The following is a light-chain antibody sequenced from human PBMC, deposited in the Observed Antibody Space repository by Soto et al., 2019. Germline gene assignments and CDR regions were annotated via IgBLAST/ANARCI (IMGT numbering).Light chain of an antibody. CDR2: GAY. J-gene: IGKJ5*01. V-gene: IGKV3-15*01. CDR3: QQYNNWPPIT. CDR1: QSISDT. Sequence: EIVMTQSAATLSVSPGGRATLSCRASQSISDTLAWYQQKPGEAPRLCTYGAYRRATRLPARFSGSGSGTDFTLTICGVEPEDFAVYYCQQYNNWPPITFGQGTRLEIK.